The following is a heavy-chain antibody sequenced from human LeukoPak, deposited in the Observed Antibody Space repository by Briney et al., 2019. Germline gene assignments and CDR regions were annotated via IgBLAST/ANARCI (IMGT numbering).Heavy chain of an antibody. CDR2: ISGSGGST. V-gene: IGHV3-23*01. J-gene: IGHJ4*02. CDR3: AIYYDSSGYYEGSFDY. D-gene: IGHD3-22*01. Sequence: GGSLRLSCAASGFTFSGYAMSWVRQAPGKGLEWVSAISGSGGSTYYADSVKGRFTISRDNSKNTLYLQMNSLRAEDTAVYYCAIYYDSSGYYEGSFDYWGQGTLVTVSS. CDR1: GFTFSGYA.